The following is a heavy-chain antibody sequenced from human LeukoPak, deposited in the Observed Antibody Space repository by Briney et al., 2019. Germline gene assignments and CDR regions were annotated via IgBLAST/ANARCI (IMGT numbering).Heavy chain of an antibody. D-gene: IGHD3-10*01. CDR3: ARGSPFGNPHV. CDR1: GGSFSGYY. J-gene: IGHJ3*01. Sequence: PSETLSLTCAVYGGSFSGYYWSWIRQPPGKGREWIGEINHSGSTNYNPSLKSRVTISVDTSKNQFSLKLSSVTAADTAVYYCARGSPFGNPHVWGQGTMVTVSS. V-gene: IGHV4-34*01. CDR2: INHSGST.